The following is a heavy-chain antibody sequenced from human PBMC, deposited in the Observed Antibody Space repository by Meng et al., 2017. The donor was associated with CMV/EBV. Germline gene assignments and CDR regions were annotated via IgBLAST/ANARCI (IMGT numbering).Heavy chain of an antibody. D-gene: IGHD1-20*01. CDR1: GYTFTDYA. Sequence: CTASGYTFTDYAITWVRQAPGQGREWVGWMSTYTGDTNYAQKLQGRVTMTTDTSTDTAYMELRSLRSDDTAVYFCARVWGYNWNGFDPWGQGTLVTVSS. CDR3: ARVWGYNWNGFDP. CDR2: MSTYTGDT. V-gene: IGHV1-18*01. J-gene: IGHJ5*02.